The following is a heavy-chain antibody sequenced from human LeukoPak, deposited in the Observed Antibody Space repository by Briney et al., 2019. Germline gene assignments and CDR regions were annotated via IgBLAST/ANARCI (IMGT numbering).Heavy chain of an antibody. CDR3: ARTTNLGLLGFHYGMGV. Sequence: GESLKISCKGSGYRFTNHWVGWVRQMPGKGLEWMGIIYPGDSDTRYSPSFQGQVTISADKSISTAYLQWSSLKASDTAMYYCARTTNLGLLGFHYGMGVWGPGTTVTVSS. CDR1: GYRFTNHW. D-gene: IGHD2-8*01. CDR2: IYPGDSDT. J-gene: IGHJ6*02. V-gene: IGHV5-51*01.